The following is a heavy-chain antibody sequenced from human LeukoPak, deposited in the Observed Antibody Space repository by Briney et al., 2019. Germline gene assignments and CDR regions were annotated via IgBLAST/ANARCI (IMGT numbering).Heavy chain of an antibody. J-gene: IGHJ4*02. CDR2: ISSSSTYI. CDR3: VTHPFDY. CDR1: GFTFSYYN. D-gene: IGHD1-14*01. Sequence: SGGSLRLSCAASGFTFSYYNMNWVRQAPGKGLEWVSSISSSSTYIYYADSVKGRFTISRDNSKNSLYLQMNSLRTEDTALYYCVTHPFDYWGQGTLVTVSS. V-gene: IGHV3-21*04.